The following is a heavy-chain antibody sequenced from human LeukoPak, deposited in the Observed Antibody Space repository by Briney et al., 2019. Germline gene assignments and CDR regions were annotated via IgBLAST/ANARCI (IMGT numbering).Heavy chain of an antibody. D-gene: IGHD3-3*01. CDR3: ARAFSIHNWFDP. J-gene: IGHJ5*02. CDR1: GYTFTSYG. V-gene: IGHV1-18*01. CDR2: ISAHNGNT. Sequence: ASVKVSCKASGYTFTSYGVSWVRQAPGQGLEWMGWISAHNGNTNYVQNFQGRVTMTTDTSTSTAYMELRSLRSDDTAVYYCARAFSIHNWFDPWGQGTLVTVSS.